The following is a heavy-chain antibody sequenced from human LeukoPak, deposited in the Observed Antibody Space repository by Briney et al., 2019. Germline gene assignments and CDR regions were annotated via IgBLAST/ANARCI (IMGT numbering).Heavy chain of an antibody. CDR1: GYTFTGYY. J-gene: IGHJ4*02. V-gene: IGHV1-2*02. D-gene: IGHD3-10*01. CDR3: ARVMLSYYGSGSYYNGLGG. Sequence: ASVKVSCKASGYTFTGYYMHWVRQAPGQGLGWMGWINPNSGGTNYAQKFQGRVTMTRDTSISTAYMELSRLRSDDTAVYYCARVMLSYYGSGSYYNGLGGWGQGTLVTVSS. CDR2: INPNSGGT.